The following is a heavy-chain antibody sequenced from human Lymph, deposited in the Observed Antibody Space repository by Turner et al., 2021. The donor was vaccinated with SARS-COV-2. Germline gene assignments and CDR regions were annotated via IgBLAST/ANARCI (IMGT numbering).Heavy chain of an antibody. Sequence: QVQLVQSGAELNKPGASVRVQCKAPGYTFTSYDINWVRQATGQGLEWMGWMNPNSGNTGYAQKFQGRVTMTRNTSISTAYMELSSLRSEDTAVYYCARGRYSGGGMDVWGQGTTVTVSS. CDR2: MNPNSGNT. J-gene: IGHJ6*02. D-gene: IGHD1-26*01. CDR3: ARGRYSGGGMDV. CDR1: GYTFTSYD. V-gene: IGHV1-8*02.